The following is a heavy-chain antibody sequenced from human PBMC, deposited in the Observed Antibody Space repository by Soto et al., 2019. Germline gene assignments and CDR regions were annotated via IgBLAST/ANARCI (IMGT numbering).Heavy chain of an antibody. J-gene: IGHJ3*02. CDR1: GGSISSYY. Sequence: QVQLQESGPGLVKPSETLSLTCTVSGGSISSYYWSWIRQPPGKGLEWIGYIYYSGSTNYNPSLTSRVTISVDTSKNQFSLKLSSVTAADTAVYYCAGRYGSAFDIWGQGTMVTVSS. CDR2: IYYSGST. D-gene: IGHD3-10*01. CDR3: AGRYGSAFDI. V-gene: IGHV4-59*01.